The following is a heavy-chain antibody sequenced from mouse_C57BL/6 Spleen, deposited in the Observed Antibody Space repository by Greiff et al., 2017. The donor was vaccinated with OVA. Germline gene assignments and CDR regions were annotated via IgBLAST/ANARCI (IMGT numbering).Heavy chain of an antibody. J-gene: IGHJ3*01. D-gene: IGHD2-4*01. CDR3: ATYDYDRFAY. CDR1: GYTFTDYN. CDR2: INPNNGGT. Sequence: VQLKESGPELVKPGASVKIPCKASGYTFTDYNMDWVKQSHGKSLEWIGDINPNNGGTIYNQKFKGKATLTVDKSSSTAYMELRSLTSEDTAVYYCATYDYDRFAYWGQGTLVTVSA. V-gene: IGHV1-18*01.